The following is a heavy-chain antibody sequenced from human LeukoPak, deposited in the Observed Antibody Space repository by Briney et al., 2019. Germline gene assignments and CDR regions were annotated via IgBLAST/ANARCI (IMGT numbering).Heavy chain of an antibody. V-gene: IGHV3-23*01. CDR3: AKDPNGDYVGAFDF. CDR2: IRAGGDNT. J-gene: IGHJ4*02. CDR1: GFTFSSYS. D-gene: IGHD4-17*01. Sequence: PGGSLRLSCAASGFTFSSYSMNWVRQAPGKGLELVSSIRAGGDNTYYADSVTGRFTISRDNSKNTLFLQMNSLRAEDTAVYYCAKDPNGDYVGAFDFWGQGMMVSVSS.